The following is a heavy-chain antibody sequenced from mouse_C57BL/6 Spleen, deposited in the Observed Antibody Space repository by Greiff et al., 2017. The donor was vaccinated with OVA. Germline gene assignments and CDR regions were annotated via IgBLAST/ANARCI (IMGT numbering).Heavy chain of an antibody. CDR1: GYTFTDYN. CDR2: INPNNGGT. CDR3: ARGYYYGSSYEGAMDY. D-gene: IGHD1-1*01. V-gene: IGHV1-18*01. J-gene: IGHJ4*01. Sequence: VQLQQSGPELVKPGASVKIPCKASGYTFTDYNMDWVKQSHGKSLEWIGDINPNNGGTIYNQKFKGKATLTVDKSSSTAYMELRSLTSEDTAVYYCARGYYYGSSYEGAMDYWGQGTSVTVSS.